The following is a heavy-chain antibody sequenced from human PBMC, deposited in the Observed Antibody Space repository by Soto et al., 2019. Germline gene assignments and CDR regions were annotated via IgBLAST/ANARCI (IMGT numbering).Heavy chain of an antibody. CDR1: GYSLNKYF. CDR2: IVASGDNT. V-gene: IGHV1-46*02. D-gene: IGHD6-25*01. J-gene: IGHJ4*02. Sequence: ASVKVSCKASGYSLNKYFFHWVRQAPGQGLEWMGYIVASGDNTGCTQKFQGRLTVTKDTSTTTVYMDLSGLSFEDTATYYCVTEQRPGPFEYRGQGSLVTGS. CDR3: VTEQRPGPFEY.